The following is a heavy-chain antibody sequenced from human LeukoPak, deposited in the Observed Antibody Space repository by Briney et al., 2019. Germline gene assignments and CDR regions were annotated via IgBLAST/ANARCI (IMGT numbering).Heavy chain of an antibody. Sequence: GGSLRHSCPASGFTFSSYWMSWVRQAPGKGVEWVDNKKQDGSEKYYVASVKGRFTISRDNAKNSLYLQMNSLRAEDTAVYYCATEGAANGYWGQGTLVTVSS. D-gene: IGHD1-26*01. J-gene: IGHJ4*02. CDR2: KKQDGSEK. CDR3: ATEGAANGY. V-gene: IGHV3-7*01. CDR1: GFTFSSYW.